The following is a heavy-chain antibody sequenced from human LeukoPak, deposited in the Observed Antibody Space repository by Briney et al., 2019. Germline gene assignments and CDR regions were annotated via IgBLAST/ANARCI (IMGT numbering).Heavy chain of an antibody. D-gene: IGHD3-22*01. CDR2: ISSSSSYI. Sequence: KAGGSLRLSCAASGFTFSSYSVNWVRQAPGKGLEWVSSISSSSSYIYYADSVKGRFTISRDNAKNSLYLQMNSLRAEDTATYYCARDGADSRGYWDAFDIWGQGTMVTVSS. CDR3: ARDGADSRGYWDAFDI. CDR1: GFTFSSYS. V-gene: IGHV3-21*04. J-gene: IGHJ3*02.